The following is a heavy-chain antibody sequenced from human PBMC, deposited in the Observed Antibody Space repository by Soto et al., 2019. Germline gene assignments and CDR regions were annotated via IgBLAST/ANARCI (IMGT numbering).Heavy chain of an antibody. CDR2: INHSGST. J-gene: IGHJ4*02. V-gene: IGHV4-34*01. D-gene: IGHD6-19*01. CDR1: GGSFSGYY. CDR3: ARANIAVAGEFDY. Sequence: SETLSLTCAVYGGSFSGYYWSWIRQPPGKGLEWIGEINHSGSTNYNPSLKSRVTISVDTSKNQFSLKLSSVTAADTAVYYCARANIAVAGEFDYWGQGTLVTVSS.